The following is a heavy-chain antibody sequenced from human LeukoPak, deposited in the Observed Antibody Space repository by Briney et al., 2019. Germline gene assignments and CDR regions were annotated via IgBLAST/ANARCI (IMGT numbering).Heavy chain of an antibody. Sequence: SVKVSCKASGFTFTSFAVQWVRQARGQRLEWIGWIVVGSGNTNYAQKFQERVTITRDMSTSTAYMELSSLRSEDTAVYYCAAIAAAGIAYWGQGTLVTVSS. V-gene: IGHV1-58*01. CDR1: GFTFTSFA. J-gene: IGHJ4*02. D-gene: IGHD6-13*01. CDR2: IVVGSGNT. CDR3: AAIAAAGIAY.